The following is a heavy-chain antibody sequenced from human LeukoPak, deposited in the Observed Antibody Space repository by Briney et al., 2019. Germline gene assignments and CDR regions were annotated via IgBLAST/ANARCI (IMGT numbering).Heavy chain of an antibody. D-gene: IGHD1-26*01. Sequence: GGSLRLSCAASGFTFSNNGMHWVRQAPGKGLEWVAVIWYDGSNKYYADSVKGRFTISRDNSKNTLYLQMSSLRAEDTAVYYCAKAQSASYFWGQGTLVTVSS. J-gene: IGHJ4*02. CDR3: AKAQSASYF. CDR2: IWYDGSNK. V-gene: IGHV3-33*06. CDR1: GFTFSNNG.